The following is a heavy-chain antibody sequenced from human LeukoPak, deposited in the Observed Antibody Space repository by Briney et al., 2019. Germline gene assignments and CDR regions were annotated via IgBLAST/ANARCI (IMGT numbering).Heavy chain of an antibody. J-gene: IGHJ6*02. CDR2: IFYSGTT. V-gene: IGHV4-59*01. Sequence: SETLSLTCSVSGGSINYYYWSWIRQPPGKGLEWIGHIFYSGTTNYNPSLKSRVTISLGTSSNQFSLKLRSVTAADTAVYYCARDEEGPYFYALDAWGQGTTVTVSS. CDR3: ARDEEGPYFYALDA. CDR1: GGSINYYY.